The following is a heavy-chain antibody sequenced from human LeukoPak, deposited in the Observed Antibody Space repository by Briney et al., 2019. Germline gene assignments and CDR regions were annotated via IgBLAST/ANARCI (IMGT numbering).Heavy chain of an antibody. D-gene: IGHD4-17*01. Sequence: GGSLRLSCAASGFTFSSYSMNWVRQAPGKGLEWVSYISSSSGTIYYADSVKGRFTISRDNVENSLYLQMSSLRAEDTAVYYCARGGLRGDYWGQGTLVTVSS. CDR2: ISSSSGTI. CDR3: ARGGLRGDY. J-gene: IGHJ4*02. CDR1: GFTFSSYS. V-gene: IGHV3-48*01.